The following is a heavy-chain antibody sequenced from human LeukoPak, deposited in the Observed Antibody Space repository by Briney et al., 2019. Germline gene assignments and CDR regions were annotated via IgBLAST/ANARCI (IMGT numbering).Heavy chain of an antibody. J-gene: IGHJ4*02. CDR2: INQEGSEE. D-gene: IGHD5-12*01. CDR3: VRDGGVSGYDLLDY. CDR1: GFTFIHYW. V-gene: IGHV3-7*01. Sequence: GGSLRLSCAASGFTFIHYWMTWVRQVPGKGLEWVVQINQEGSEEYYMDSVKARFTISRDNAKNSVFLQMNSLRAEDTAVYYCVRDGGVSGYDLLDYWGQGALVTVSS.